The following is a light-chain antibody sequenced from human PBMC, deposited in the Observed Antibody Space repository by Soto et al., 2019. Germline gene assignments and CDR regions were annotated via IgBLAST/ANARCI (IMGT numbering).Light chain of an antibody. CDR1: QSVSSSY. V-gene: IGKV3-20*01. Sequence: IVLTQSPGTLSLTPGERATLSCRASQSVSSSYLAWYQQKPGQAPRLLIYGASSRATGIPDRFSGSGSGTDFTLTISRLEPEDSAVYYRQQYGSSPPFTFGPGTRVDIK. CDR2: GAS. J-gene: IGKJ3*01. CDR3: QQYGSSPPFT.